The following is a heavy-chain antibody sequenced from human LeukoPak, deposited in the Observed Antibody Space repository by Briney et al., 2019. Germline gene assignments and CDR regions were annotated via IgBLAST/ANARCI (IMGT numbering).Heavy chain of an antibody. CDR2: IISSSSYI. V-gene: IGHV3-21*01. J-gene: IGHJ5*02. D-gene: IGHD6-13*01. CDR3: ASSAAAGTGGWFDP. CDR1: GFTFSSYS. Sequence: GGSLRLSCAASGFTFSSYSMNWVRQAPGKGLEWVSSIISSSSYIYYADSVKGRFTISRDNAKNSLYLQMNSLRAEDTAVYYCASSAAAGTGGWFDPWGQGTLVTVSS.